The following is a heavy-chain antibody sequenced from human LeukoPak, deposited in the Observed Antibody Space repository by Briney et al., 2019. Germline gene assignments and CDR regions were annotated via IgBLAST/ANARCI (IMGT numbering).Heavy chain of an antibody. CDR1: GFTFSSYS. V-gene: IGHV3-48*02. CDR2: ISSSSSTI. J-gene: IGHJ6*02. Sequence: GGSLRLSCAASGFTFSSYSMNWVRQAPGRGLEWGSYISSSSSTIYYADSVKGRFTISRDNAKNSLYLQMNSLRDEDTAVYYCARGLRGYSYGYVHYYGMDVWGQGTTVTVSS. D-gene: IGHD5-18*01. CDR3: ARGLRGYSYGYVHYYGMDV.